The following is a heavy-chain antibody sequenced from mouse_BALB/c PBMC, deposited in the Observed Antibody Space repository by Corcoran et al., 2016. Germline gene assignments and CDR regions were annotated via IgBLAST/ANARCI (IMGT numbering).Heavy chain of an antibody. CDR2: INTYTGEP. D-gene: IGHD1-1*01. Sequence: QSQLVQSGPELKQPGETVKISCKASGYTFTNYGMNWVKQAPGKGLKWMGWINTYTGEPTYADDFKGRFAFSLETSASTAYLQINNLKNEDMATYFCVRDYGSSRAWFAYWGQGTLVTVSA. V-gene: IGHV9-1*02. CDR3: VRDYGSSRAWFAY. J-gene: IGHJ3*01. CDR1: GYTFTNYG.